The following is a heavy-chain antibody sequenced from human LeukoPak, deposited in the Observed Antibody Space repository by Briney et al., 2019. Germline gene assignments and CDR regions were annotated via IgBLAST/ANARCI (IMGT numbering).Heavy chain of an antibody. J-gene: IGHJ4*02. CDR3: ARVLSVSYCDS. D-gene: IGHD2/OR15-2a*01. CDR1: GFTVSSNY. CDR2: IYSGGTT. Sequence: GGSLRLSCAASGFTVSSNYMSWVRQAPGRGLEWVTVIYSGGTTYYADSVKGRFTISRDNSKNTLYLQMNSLRGEDTAVYYCARVLSVSYCDSWGQGTLVTVSS. V-gene: IGHV3-53*01.